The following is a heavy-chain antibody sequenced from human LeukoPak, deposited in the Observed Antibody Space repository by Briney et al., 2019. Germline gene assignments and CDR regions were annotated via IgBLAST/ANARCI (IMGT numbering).Heavy chain of an antibody. D-gene: IGHD5-24*01. CDR2: ISGSGGST. CDR1: GASVSSNSYH. J-gene: IGHJ4*02. Sequence: ETLSLTCTVSGASVSSNSYHWSWIRQAPGKGLEWVSAISGSGGSTYYADSVKGRFTISRDNSKNTLYLQMNSLRAEDTAVYYCAIVEMATTGLDYWGQGTLVTVSS. V-gene: IGHV3-23*01. CDR3: AIVEMATTGLDY.